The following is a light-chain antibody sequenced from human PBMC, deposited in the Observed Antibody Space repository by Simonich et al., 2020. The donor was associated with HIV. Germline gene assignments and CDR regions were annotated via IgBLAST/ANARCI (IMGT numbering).Light chain of an antibody. V-gene: IGLV2-14*03. CDR3: SSYAGTNKL. Sequence: QSALTQPASVSGSPGQSITISCTGTRSDVGGYNYVSWYQQHPGKPPKLMIYDVDNRPSGVSNRFSGSKSGNTASLTISGLQAEDEADYYCSSYAGTNKLFGGGTKLTVL. CDR2: DVD. CDR1: RSDVGGYNY. J-gene: IGLJ2*01.